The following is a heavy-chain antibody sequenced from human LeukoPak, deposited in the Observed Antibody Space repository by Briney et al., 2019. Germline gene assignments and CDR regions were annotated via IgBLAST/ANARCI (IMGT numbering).Heavy chain of an antibody. D-gene: IGHD5-18*01. CDR2: ISSSGSTI. CDR3: ARVASDTAMAPSGFDP. Sequence: GGSLRLSCAASGFTFSSYEMSWVRQAPGKGLEWVSYISSSGSTIYYADSVKGRFTISRDNAKNSLYLQMNSLRAEDTAVYYCARVASDTAMAPSGFDPWGQGTLVTVSS. CDR1: GFTFSSYE. V-gene: IGHV3-48*03. J-gene: IGHJ5*02.